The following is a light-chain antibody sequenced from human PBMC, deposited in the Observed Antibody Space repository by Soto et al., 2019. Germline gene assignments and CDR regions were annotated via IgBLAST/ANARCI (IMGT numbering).Light chain of an antibody. CDR2: EVS. J-gene: IGLJ3*02. CDR1: SSDVGGYNY. V-gene: IGLV2-14*01. CDR3: SSYTSSSFWV. Sequence: QSVLTQPASVSGSPGQSITISCTGTSSDVGGYNYVSWYQLHPGKAPKLIIYEVSHRPSGASNHFSGYKSGNTASLTISGLQAEDEADYYCSSYTSSSFWVFGGGTKLTVL.